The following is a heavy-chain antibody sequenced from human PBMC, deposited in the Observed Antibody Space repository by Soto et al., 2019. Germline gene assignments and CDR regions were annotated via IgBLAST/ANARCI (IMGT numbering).Heavy chain of an antibody. J-gene: IGHJ5*02. Sequence: QLQLQESGPGLVKPAETLSLTCTVSGGSISSSSYYWAWIRQPPGKGLECIGSISYSGNTYYNPSRMRRVPISVDTSYDQLSLKSSSVTAADTAVYDGGGHLWFGELGSFDPWGQGTLVTVSS. CDR1: GGSISSSSYY. D-gene: IGHD3-10*01. V-gene: IGHV4-39*01. CDR3: GGHLWFGELGSFDP. CDR2: ISYSGNT.